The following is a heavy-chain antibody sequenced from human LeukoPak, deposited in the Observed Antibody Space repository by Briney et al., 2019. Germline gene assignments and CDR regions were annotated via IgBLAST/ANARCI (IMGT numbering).Heavy chain of an antibody. CDR1: GFTVRSNH. J-gene: IGHJ4*02. Sequence: GGSLRLSCAASGFTVRSNHMSWVRQAPGKGLEWVSIIYGGGSTYYADSVKGRFTISRDNSKNTLYLQMNSLRAEDTAVYYCASDLGSSLDYWGQGTLVAVSS. V-gene: IGHV3-53*01. CDR2: IYGGGST. CDR3: ASDLGSSLDY. D-gene: IGHD6-13*01.